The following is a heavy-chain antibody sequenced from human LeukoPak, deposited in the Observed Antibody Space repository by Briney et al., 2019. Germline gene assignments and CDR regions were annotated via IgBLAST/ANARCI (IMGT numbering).Heavy chain of an antibody. CDR1: GYSISSSNW. Sequence: SETLSLTCAVSGYSISSSNWWGWIRQPPGKGPEWIGYIYYSGSTYYNPSLKSRVTMSVDTSKNQFSLKLSSVTAVDTAVYYCARTYYYDSSGYYFPGAFDIWGQGTMVTVSS. CDR3: ARTYYYDSSGYYFPGAFDI. CDR2: IYYSGST. V-gene: IGHV4-28*01. J-gene: IGHJ3*02. D-gene: IGHD3-22*01.